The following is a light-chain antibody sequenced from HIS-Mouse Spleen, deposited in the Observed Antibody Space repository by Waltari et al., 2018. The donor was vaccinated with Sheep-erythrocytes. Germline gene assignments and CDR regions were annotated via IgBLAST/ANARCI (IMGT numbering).Light chain of an antibody. V-gene: IGLV3-21*02. Sequence: SYVLTQPPSVSVAPGQTARITCGGNNIGSKSVHWYQQKPGQAPVLVVYDDSDRPSGIPARFSGSNSGNTATLTISGLQAEDEADYYCCSYAGSYNHVFATGTKVTVL. CDR3: CSYAGSYNHV. CDR2: DDS. CDR1: NIGSKS. J-gene: IGLJ1*01.